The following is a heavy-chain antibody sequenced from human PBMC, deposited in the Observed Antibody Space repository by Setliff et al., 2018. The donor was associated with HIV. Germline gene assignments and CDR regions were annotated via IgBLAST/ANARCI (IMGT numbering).Heavy chain of an antibody. J-gene: IGHJ3*01. Sequence: ASETLSLTCTVSGGSISNYYWTWIRQPPGKGPEWIASIQCGDISHYNPSLQSRVTISVDTSTKKFSLYLSSVNETDTAVCYCARSGYTSGFYWVFGAFGVWGQGKMVTVSS. CDR2: IQCGDIS. CDR3: ARSGYTSGFYWVFGAFGV. D-gene: IGHD3-22*01. CDR1: GGSISNYY. V-gene: IGHV4-59*01.